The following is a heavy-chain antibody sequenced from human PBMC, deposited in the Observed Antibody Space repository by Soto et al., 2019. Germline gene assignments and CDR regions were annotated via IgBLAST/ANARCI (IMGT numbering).Heavy chain of an antibody. CDR2: INHSGST. D-gene: IGHD3-10*01. CDR1: GGSFSGYY. CDR3: ACSITMVRGVISWFDP. Sequence: PSETLSLTCAVYGGSFSGYYWSWIRQPPGKGLEWIGEINHSGSTNYNPSLKSRVTISVDTSKNQFSLKLSSVTAADTAVYYCACSITMVRGVISWFDPWGQGTLVTVSS. V-gene: IGHV4-34*01. J-gene: IGHJ5*02.